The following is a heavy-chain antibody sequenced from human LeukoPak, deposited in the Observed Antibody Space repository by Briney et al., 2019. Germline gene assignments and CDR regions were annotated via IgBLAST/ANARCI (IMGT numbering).Heavy chain of an antibody. D-gene: IGHD5-12*01. CDR2: ISRSGVTT. V-gene: IGHV3-23*01. CDR3: ARETVATEFDY. CDR1: GFTFSSYA. Sequence: GGSLRLSCEASGFTFSSYAMSWVRQAPGKGLEWVSAISRSGVTTHYAGSVKGRFSISRDNSKNTLYLQMNSLRAEDTAVYYCARETVATEFDYWGQGTLVTVSS. J-gene: IGHJ4*02.